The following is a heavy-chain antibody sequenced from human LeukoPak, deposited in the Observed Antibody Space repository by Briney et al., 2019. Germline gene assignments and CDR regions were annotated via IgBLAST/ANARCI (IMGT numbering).Heavy chain of an antibody. V-gene: IGHV3-7*01. CDR2: IKQDGSEK. CDR1: GFTFSSYW. CDR3: AKDAIAAAGTGGYYFDY. Sequence: PGGSLRLSCAASGFTFSSYWMSWVRQAPGKGLEWVANIKQDGSEKYYVDSVKGRFTISRDNAKNSLYLQMNSLRAEDTAVYYCAKDAIAAAGTGGYYFDYWGQGTLVTVSS. J-gene: IGHJ4*02. D-gene: IGHD6-13*01.